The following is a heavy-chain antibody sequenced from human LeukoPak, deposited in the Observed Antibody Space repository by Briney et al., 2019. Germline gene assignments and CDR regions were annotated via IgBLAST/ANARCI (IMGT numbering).Heavy chain of an antibody. J-gene: IGHJ4*02. CDR2: ISAYNGNT. V-gene: IGHV1-18*01. D-gene: IGHD3-22*01. CDR3: ARGYYYDSSGYPPFDY. Sequence: GASVKVSCKASGYTFSSYGISWVRQAPGQGLEWMGWISAYNGNTNYAQKLQGRVTMTTDTFTSTAYMELRSLRSDDTAVYYCARGYYYDSSGYPPFDYWGQGTLVTVSS. CDR1: GYTFSSYG.